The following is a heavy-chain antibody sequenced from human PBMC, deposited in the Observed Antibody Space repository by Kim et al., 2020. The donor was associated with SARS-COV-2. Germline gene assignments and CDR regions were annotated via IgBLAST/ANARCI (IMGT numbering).Heavy chain of an antibody. J-gene: IGHJ6*02. Sequence: ASVKVSCKASGYTFTSYGISWVRQAPGQGLEWMGWISAYNGNTNYAQKLQGRVTMTTDTSTSTAYMELRSLRSDDTAVYYCARVIDSSSWSTYYYYYGMDVWGQGTTVTVSS. D-gene: IGHD6-13*01. CDR3: ARVIDSSSWSTYYYYYGMDV. CDR2: ISAYNGNT. CDR1: GYTFTSYG. V-gene: IGHV1-18*01.